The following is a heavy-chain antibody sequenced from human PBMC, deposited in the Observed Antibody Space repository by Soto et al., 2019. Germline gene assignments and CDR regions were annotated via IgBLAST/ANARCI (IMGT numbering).Heavy chain of an antibody. J-gene: IGHJ5*02. Sequence: GASVKVSCKASGGTFSSYAISWVRQAPGQGLEWMGGIIPIFGTANYAQKFQGRVTITADKSTSTAYMELSSLRSEDTAVYYCARVQDCSSTSCYRRGRFDPWGQGTLVTVSS. D-gene: IGHD2-2*02. CDR1: GGTFSSYA. V-gene: IGHV1-69*06. CDR2: IIPIFGTA. CDR3: ARVQDCSSTSCYRRGRFDP.